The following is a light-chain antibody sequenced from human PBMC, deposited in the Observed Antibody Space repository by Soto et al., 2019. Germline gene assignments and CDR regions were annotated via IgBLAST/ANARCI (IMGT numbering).Light chain of an antibody. J-gene: IGKJ1*01. Sequence: DIVMTQSPDSLAVSLRERATISCKSSQSVLYSSNNKNYLAWYQQKPGQPPKLLIYWASTRESGVPDRFSSSGSGTDFTLTISSLQAEDVAVYYCQQYYSIPQTFGQGTKVEI. CDR1: QSVLYSSNNKNY. V-gene: IGKV4-1*01. CDR2: WAS. CDR3: QQYYSIPQT.